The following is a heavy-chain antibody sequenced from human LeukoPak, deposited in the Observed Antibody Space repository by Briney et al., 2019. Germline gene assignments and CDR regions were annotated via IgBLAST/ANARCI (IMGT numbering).Heavy chain of an antibody. CDR1: GGSVSSGSYY. V-gene: IGHV4-61*01. D-gene: IGHD3-10*01. Sequence: SETLSLTCTVSGGSVSSGSYYWSWIRQPPGTGLEWIGYIYYSGSTNYNPSLKSRVTISVDTSKNQFSLKLSSVTAADTAVYYCAGAALLWFGESDYWGQGTLVTVSS. J-gene: IGHJ4*02. CDR2: IYYSGST. CDR3: AGAALLWFGESDY.